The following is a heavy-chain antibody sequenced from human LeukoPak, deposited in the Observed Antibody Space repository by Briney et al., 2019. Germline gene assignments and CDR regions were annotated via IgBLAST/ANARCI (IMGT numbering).Heavy chain of an antibody. CDR1: GGSISSGGYY. Sequence: SQTLSLTCAVSGGSISSGGYYWSWIRQHPGKGLEWIGYIYYSGSTYYNPSLKSRVTVSVDTSKNQFSLKLSSVTAADTAVYYCARAGDYYDSSGSGWFDPWGQGTLVTVSS. D-gene: IGHD3-22*01. CDR2: IYYSGST. CDR3: ARAGDYYDSSGSGWFDP. V-gene: IGHV4-31*11. J-gene: IGHJ5*02.